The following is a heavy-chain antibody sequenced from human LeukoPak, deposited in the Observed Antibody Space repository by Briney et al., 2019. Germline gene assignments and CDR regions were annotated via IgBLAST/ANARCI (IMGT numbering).Heavy chain of an antibody. CDR2: IIPIFGTA. CDR1: GGTFSSYA. CDR3: ATQGVYCGGALCWFDP. J-gene: IGHJ5*02. D-gene: IGHD2-21*01. Sequence: SVKVSCEASGGTFSSYAISWVRQAPGQGLEWMGRIIPIFGTANYAQKFQGRVTITTDESTSTAYMELSSLRSEATAVYYCATQGVYCGGALCWFDPWGQGTLVTVSS. V-gene: IGHV1-69*05.